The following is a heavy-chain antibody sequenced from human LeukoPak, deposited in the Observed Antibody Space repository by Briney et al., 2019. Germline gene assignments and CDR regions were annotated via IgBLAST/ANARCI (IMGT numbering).Heavy chain of an antibody. CDR2: FDPEDGET. Sequence: EASVKVSCKVSGYTLTELSMHWVRQAPGKGLEWMGGFDPEDGETIYAQKFQGRVTMTGDTSTDTAYMELSSLRSEDTAVYYCVTDRGGSGSYYYYGMDVWGQGTTVTVSS. J-gene: IGHJ6*02. CDR3: VTDRGGSGSYYYYGMDV. D-gene: IGHD3-10*01. CDR1: GYTLTELS. V-gene: IGHV1-24*01.